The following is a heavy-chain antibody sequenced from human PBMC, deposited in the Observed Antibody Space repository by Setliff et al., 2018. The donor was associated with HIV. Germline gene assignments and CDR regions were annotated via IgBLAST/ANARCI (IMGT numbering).Heavy chain of an antibody. D-gene: IGHD5-12*01. V-gene: IGHV3-23*01. CDR2: ISGSGDDT. J-gene: IGHJ4*02. Sequence: GGSLRLSCVASEFTFSSYGMTWVRQVPGKGLAWVSCISGSGDDTYYADSVKGRFTISRDNSKNTLYLQMNSLSAEDTAVYYCAKGSTRYTGSYYFNSWGQGTLVTVSS. CDR1: EFTFSSYG. CDR3: AKGSTRYTGSYYFNS.